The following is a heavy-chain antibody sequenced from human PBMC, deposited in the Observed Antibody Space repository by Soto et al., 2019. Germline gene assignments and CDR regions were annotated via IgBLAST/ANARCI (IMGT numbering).Heavy chain of an antibody. CDR3: ARDKMVRGVILHYFDY. CDR2: IWYDGSNK. V-gene: IGHV3-33*01. J-gene: IGHJ4*02. D-gene: IGHD3-10*01. CDR1: GFTFSSYG. Sequence: LRLSCAASGFTFSSYGMHLVRQAPCKGLEWVAVIWYDGSNKYYADSVKGRFTISRDNSKNTLYLQMNSLRAEDTAVYYCARDKMVRGVILHYFDYWGQGTLVTVSS.